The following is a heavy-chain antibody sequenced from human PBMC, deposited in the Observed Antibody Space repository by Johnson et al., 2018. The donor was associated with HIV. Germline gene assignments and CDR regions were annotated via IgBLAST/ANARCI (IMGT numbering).Heavy chain of an antibody. Sequence: VQLVESGGGVVQPGRSLRLSCAASGFTFSSYAMHWVRQAPGKGLEWVAVISYDGSNKYYADSVKGRFTISRDNSKNTLYLQVNSLRDGDTAVYYCASGRITMMGVDLRGGGFDIWGQGTMVTFSS. CDR3: ASGRITMMGVDLRGGGFDI. D-gene: IGHD3-22*01. V-gene: IGHV3-30*04. J-gene: IGHJ3*02. CDR1: GFTFSSYA. CDR2: ISYDGSNK.